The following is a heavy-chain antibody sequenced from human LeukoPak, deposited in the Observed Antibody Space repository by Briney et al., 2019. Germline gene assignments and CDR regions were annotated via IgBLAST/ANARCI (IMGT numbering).Heavy chain of an antibody. J-gene: IGHJ4*02. CDR2: ISSSSSYI. CDR3: ARERQLERLAFGEEESAFDY. CDR1: GITFNSYT. D-gene: IGHD1-1*01. V-gene: IGHV3-21*01. Sequence: GGSLRLSCAASGITFNSYTMNWVRQAPGKGLEWVSSISSSSSYIYYAASVKGRFTISRDNAKNSLYLQMNRLRAEDTAVYYCARERQLERLAFGEEESAFDYWGQGTLVTVSS.